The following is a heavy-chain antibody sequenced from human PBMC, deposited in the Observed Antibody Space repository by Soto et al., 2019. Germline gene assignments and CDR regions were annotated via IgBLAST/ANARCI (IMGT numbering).Heavy chain of an antibody. J-gene: IGHJ6*02. Sequence: ASVKVSCKASGHTFTSYGISWVRQAPGQGLGWMGWISAYNGNTNYAQSLQGRVTMTTDTSTSTAYMELRSLRSDDTAVYYCARDAAVAGNSYGMDVWGQGTTVTVSS. CDR3: ARDAAVAGNSYGMDV. V-gene: IGHV1-18*04. CDR1: GHTFTSYG. D-gene: IGHD6-19*01. CDR2: ISAYNGNT.